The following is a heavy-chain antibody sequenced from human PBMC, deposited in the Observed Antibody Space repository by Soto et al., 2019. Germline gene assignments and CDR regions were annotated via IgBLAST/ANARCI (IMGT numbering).Heavy chain of an antibody. CDR1: GGTFSNYA. D-gene: IGHD6-13*01. J-gene: IGHJ6*02. V-gene: IGHV1-69*06. CDR3: ARDPFIAAGGYYYYYRMDV. Sequence: QVQLVQSGAEVKKPGSSVKVSCKASGGTFSNYAISWVRQAPGQGLEWMGGIIPMFGTANYGQKFQGRVTITADKFTSTAYMELHSLKSGDTAVYYCARDPFIAAGGYYYYYRMDVWGQGTTVTVSS. CDR2: IIPMFGTA.